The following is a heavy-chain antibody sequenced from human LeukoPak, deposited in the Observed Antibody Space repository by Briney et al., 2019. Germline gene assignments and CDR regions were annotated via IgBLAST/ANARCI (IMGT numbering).Heavy chain of an antibody. CDR1: GFTFRSYW. V-gene: IGHV3-7*01. D-gene: IGHD3-10*01. CDR2: INQVGSEK. CDR3: ARDGVGAYYYGSGSPTGGFYYMDV. J-gene: IGHJ6*03. Sequence: PGGSLRLSCAASGFTFRSYWMTWVRQAPGKGLKWLANINQVGSEKYYVDSVKGRFTISRDNAKNSLYLQMNSLRAEDTAVYGCARDGVGAYYYGSGSPTGGFYYMDVWGKGTTVTVSS.